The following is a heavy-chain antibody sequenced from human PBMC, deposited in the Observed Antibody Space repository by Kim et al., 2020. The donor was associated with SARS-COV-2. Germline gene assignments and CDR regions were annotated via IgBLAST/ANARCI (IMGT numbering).Heavy chain of an antibody. V-gene: IGHV4-31*03. CDR3: VRSSHDFLSGCNWFDP. CDR2: IFYTGVT. CDR1: GYSMSSDAYY. D-gene: IGHD3-3*01. Sequence: SESLSLTCTVSGYSMSSDAYYYSWIRQHPGKGLDWIGYIFYTGVTNYNPSLNSRVNISLDTTKSPFSLTLSSVTAADTAVYYCVRSSHDFLSGCNWFDP. J-gene: IGHJ5*02.